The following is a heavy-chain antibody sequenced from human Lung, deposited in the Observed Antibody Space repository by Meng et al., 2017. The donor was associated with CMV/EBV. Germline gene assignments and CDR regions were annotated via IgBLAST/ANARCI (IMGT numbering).Heavy chain of an antibody. J-gene: IGHJ4*02. CDR2: INPSGGST. D-gene: IGHD3-22*01. Sequence: ASXXVSXKASGYTFTSYYMHWVRQAPGQGLEWMGIINPSGGSTSYAQKFQGRVTMTRDTSTSTVYMELSSLRSEDTAVYYCARLGYYDSSPLGDYFDYWGQGTXVTCAS. CDR1: GYTFTSYY. CDR3: ARLGYYDSSPLGDYFDY. V-gene: IGHV1-46*01.